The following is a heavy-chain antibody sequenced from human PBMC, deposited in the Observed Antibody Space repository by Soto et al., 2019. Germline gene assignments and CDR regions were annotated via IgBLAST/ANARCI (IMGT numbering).Heavy chain of an antibody. D-gene: IGHD6-19*01. J-gene: IGHJ4*02. V-gene: IGHV4-59*01. Sequence: SETLSLTCTVSGGSLNANFWTWIRQPPGKGLEWIGYIYYSGSTNYNPSLKSRVSISLHTSKNQFSLKLSSVTAADTAVYYCARGVDRQWADYWGQGTLVTVSS. CDR2: IYYSGST. CDR1: GGSLNANF. CDR3: ARGVDRQWADY.